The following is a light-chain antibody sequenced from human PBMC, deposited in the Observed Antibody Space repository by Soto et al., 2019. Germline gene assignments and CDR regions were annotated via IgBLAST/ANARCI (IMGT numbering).Light chain of an antibody. CDR2: DVS. J-gene: IGLJ1*01. CDR1: SSDIGAYNY. CDR3: SSFTTTNTYV. Sequence: SALPQPASVSGSPGQSITISCTGTSSDIGAYNYVSWYQQHPGKAPKLIIYDVSNRPSGVSDRFFGSKSGNTASLTISGLQAEDEADYYCSSFTTTNTYVFGTGTKVTVL. V-gene: IGLV2-14*01.